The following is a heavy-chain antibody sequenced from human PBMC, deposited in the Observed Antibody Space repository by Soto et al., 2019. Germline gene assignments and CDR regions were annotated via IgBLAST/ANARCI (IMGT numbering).Heavy chain of an antibody. Sequence: GESLKISCKGSGYSFTSYWISWVRQMPGKGLEWMGRIDPSDSYTNYGPSFQGHVTISADKSISTAYLQWSSLKASDTAMYYCARHSLYYYDSSGYANFDYWGQGTLVTVSS. J-gene: IGHJ4*02. CDR3: ARHSLYYYDSSGYANFDY. CDR2: IDPSDSYT. V-gene: IGHV5-10-1*01. D-gene: IGHD3-22*01. CDR1: GYSFTSYW.